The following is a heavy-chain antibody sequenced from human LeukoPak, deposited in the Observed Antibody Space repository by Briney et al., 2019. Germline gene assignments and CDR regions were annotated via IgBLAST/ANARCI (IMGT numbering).Heavy chain of an antibody. V-gene: IGHV1-46*01. Sequence: ASVKVSCKASGYTFTSYGISWVRQAPGQGLKWMGMINPSGGSTTYAQKFQGRVTMTRDMSTSTVYMELSSLRSDDTAVFYCARGKQWLVQNTGNWFDPWGQGTLDIVSS. D-gene: IGHD6-19*01. CDR2: INPSGGST. CDR3: ARGKQWLVQNTGNWFDP. J-gene: IGHJ5*02. CDR1: GYTFTSYG.